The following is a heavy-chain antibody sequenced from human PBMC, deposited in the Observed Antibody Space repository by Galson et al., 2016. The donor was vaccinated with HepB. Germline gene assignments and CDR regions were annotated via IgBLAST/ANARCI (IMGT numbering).Heavy chain of an antibody. V-gene: IGHV3-21*01. CDR1: GFSFSSYS. D-gene: IGHD3-10*01. J-gene: IGHJ6*02. Sequence: SLRLSCAASGFSFSSYSMNWVRQAPGKGLEWVSSISTTTRYTYYADSAKGRFTISRDNSKNSLYLQMNSLRAEDTAVYYCGSGEDSYYYGMDVWGQGTTVTVSS. CDR2: ISTTTRYT. CDR3: GSGEDSYYYGMDV.